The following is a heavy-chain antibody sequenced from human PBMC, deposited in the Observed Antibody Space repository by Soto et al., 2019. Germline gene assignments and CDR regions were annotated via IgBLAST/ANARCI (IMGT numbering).Heavy chain of an antibody. CDR2: FYYSGST. D-gene: IGHD2-8*01. J-gene: IGHJ6*02. V-gene: IGHV4-39*01. Sequence: PSETLSLTCTVSGGSISSGTYSWGWIRQPPGKGLEWIGTFYYSGSTNYNPSLKSRVTMSVDTSKNQFSLKVSSVTAADTALYYCARLGGYCTTSCYGYYAMDVWGQGNTVTVSS. CDR1: GGSISSGTYS. CDR3: ARLGGYCTTSCYGYYAMDV.